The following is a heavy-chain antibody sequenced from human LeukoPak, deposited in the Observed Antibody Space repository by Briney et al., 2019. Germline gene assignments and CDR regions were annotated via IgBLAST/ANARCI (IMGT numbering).Heavy chain of an antibody. CDR1: GYTFTGYY. J-gene: IGHJ3*02. V-gene: IGHV1-8*02. CDR2: MNPNSGNT. D-gene: IGHD5-24*01. Sequence: GASVKVSCKASGYTFTGYYMHWVRQAPGQGLEWMGWMNPNSGNTGYAQKFQGRVTMTRNTSISTAYMELSSLRSEDTAVYYCASSTDHPGLQLRDAFDIWGQGTMVTVSS. CDR3: ASSTDHPGLQLRDAFDI.